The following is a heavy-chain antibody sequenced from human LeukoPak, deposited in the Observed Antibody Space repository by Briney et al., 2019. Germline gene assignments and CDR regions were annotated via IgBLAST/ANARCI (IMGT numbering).Heavy chain of an antibody. Sequence: GESLKISCKGSGYSFTSYWIGWVRQMPGKGLEWMGIIYPGDSDTRYSPSFQGQVTISADKSINTAYLQWSSLKASDSAIYYCAKLSSSAGWFDPWGQGTLVTVSS. J-gene: IGHJ5*02. CDR1: GYSFTSYW. CDR2: IYPGDSDT. CDR3: AKLSSSAGWFDP. D-gene: IGHD6-13*01. V-gene: IGHV5-51*01.